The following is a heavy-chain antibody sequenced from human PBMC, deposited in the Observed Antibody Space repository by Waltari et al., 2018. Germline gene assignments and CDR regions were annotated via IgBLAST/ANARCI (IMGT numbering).Heavy chain of an antibody. Sequence: QVQLVQSGAEVKKPGASVKVSCKASGYTFTGYYMHWVRQAPGQGLEWMGWINPNSGGTNYAQKFQGRVTMTRDTSISTAYMELSRLRSDDTAVYYCAREYSSSCGDYYSYYYMDVWGKGTTVTVSS. D-gene: IGHD6-13*01. V-gene: IGHV1-2*02. CDR2: INPNSGGT. CDR3: AREYSSSCGDYYSYYYMDV. CDR1: GYTFTGYY. J-gene: IGHJ6*03.